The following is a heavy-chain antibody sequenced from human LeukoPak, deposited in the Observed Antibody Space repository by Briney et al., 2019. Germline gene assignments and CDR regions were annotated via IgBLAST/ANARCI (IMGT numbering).Heavy chain of an antibody. V-gene: IGHV3-53*01. CDR3: AREGYYDSSGYYLAEYFQH. J-gene: IGHJ1*01. CDR2: IYSGGST. Sequence: PGGSLRLSCAASGFTVSSNYMSWVRQAPVKGLEWVSVIYSGGSTYYADSVKGRFTISRDNSKNTLYLQMNSLRAEDTAVYYCAREGYYDSSGYYLAEYFQHWGQGTLVTVSS. D-gene: IGHD3-22*01. CDR1: GFTVSSNY.